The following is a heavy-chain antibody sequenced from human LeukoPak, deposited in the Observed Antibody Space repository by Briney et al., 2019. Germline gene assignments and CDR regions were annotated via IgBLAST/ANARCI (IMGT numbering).Heavy chain of an antibody. J-gene: IGHJ3*02. V-gene: IGHV1-18*01. Sequence: ASVKVSRKASGYTFTSYGISWVRQAPGQGLEWMGWSSAYNGDTKFAQKVQGRVTMTTDTSTSTAYMELRSLRSDDTAVYYCARYGHRRDIVVVPAAISDAFDIWGQGTMGTVSS. CDR3: ARYGHRRDIVVVPAAISDAFDI. CDR1: GYTFTSYG. CDR2: SSAYNGDT. D-gene: IGHD2-2*01.